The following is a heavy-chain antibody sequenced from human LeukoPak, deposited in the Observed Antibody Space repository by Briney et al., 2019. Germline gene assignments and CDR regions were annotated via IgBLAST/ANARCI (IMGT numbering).Heavy chain of an antibody. CDR3: ATDNSARAY. CDR1: GFTFANGW. J-gene: IGHJ4*02. V-gene: IGHV3-15*01. Sequence: GGSLRLSCEASGFTFANGWMSWVRQAPGKRLEWIGRIKSKADGGTTDYAAVIKDRFSISRDDSKNTLYLQMNSLKTEDTGIYYCATDNSARAYWGQGTLVTVSS. CDR2: IKSKADGGTT.